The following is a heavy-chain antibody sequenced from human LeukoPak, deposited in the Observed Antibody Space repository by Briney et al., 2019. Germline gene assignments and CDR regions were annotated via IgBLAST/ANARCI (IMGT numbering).Heavy chain of an antibody. CDR3: ARGGRSIAARPGDY. J-gene: IGHJ4*02. V-gene: IGHV4-34*01. CDR2: INHSGST. CDR1: GGSFSGYY. D-gene: IGHD6-6*01. Sequence: SETLSLTCAVYGGSFSGYYWSWIRQPPGKGLEWIGEINHSGSTNYNPSLKSRVTISVDTSKNQFSLKLSSVTAADTAVYYCARGGRSIAARPGDYWGPGTLVTVSS.